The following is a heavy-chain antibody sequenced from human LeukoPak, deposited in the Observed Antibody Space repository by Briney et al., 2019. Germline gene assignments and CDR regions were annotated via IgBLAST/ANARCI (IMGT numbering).Heavy chain of an antibody. CDR1: GGSISSHNHH. CDR3: ARRDNSFDS. CDR2: IHHSGAT. V-gene: IGHV4-39*02. J-gene: IGHJ4*02. Sequence: SETLSLTCSVSGGSISSHNHHWDWIRQPPGNGLEWIGSIHHSGATYSNPSLRSRLTLPVDMSKNHFSLNLSSVTAADTAVYYCARRDNSFDSWGPGTLVTVSS. D-gene: IGHD5-24*01.